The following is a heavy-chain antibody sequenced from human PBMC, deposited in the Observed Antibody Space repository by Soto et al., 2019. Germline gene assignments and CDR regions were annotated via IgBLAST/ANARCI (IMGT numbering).Heavy chain of an antibody. CDR3: ARDQVATITPTRVSYYGMDV. J-gene: IGHJ6*02. CDR2: ISSSSSYT. Sequence: QVQLVESGGGLVKPGGSLRLSCAASGFTFSDYYMSWIRQAPGKGLEWVSYISSSSSYTNYADSVKGRFTISRDNAKNSLYLQMISLRAEDTAVYYCARDQVATITPTRVSYYGMDVWGQGTTVTVAS. V-gene: IGHV3-11*06. CDR1: GFTFSDYY. D-gene: IGHD5-12*01.